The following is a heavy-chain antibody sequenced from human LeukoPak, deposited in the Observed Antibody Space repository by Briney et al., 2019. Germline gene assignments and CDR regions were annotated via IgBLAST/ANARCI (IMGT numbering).Heavy chain of an antibody. V-gene: IGHV4-39*01. CDR1: GGSISSSTYY. D-gene: IGHD5-12*01. Sequence: SETLSLTCTVSGGSISSSTYYWGWIRQPPGKGLEWIGSIYYSGSTSYNPSLKSRVTISVDTSKNQFSLKLDSVTAADTAVYYCARNATDSGTSYFDYWGQGTLVTVSS. CDR3: ARNATDSGTSYFDY. CDR2: IYYSGST. J-gene: IGHJ4*02.